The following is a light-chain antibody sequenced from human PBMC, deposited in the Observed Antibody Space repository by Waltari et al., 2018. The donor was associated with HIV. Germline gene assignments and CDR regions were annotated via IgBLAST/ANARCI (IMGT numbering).Light chain of an antibody. CDR1: SPNIGSNT. V-gene: IGLV1-44*01. J-gene: IGLJ1*01. CDR2: SNN. Sequence: QSVLTQPPSASGPPGQRVTISCSGSSPNIGSNTVNWYQQLPGTAPKLLIYSNNQRPSGVPDRFSGSKSGTSASLAISGLQSEDEADYYCAAWDDSLNGPLYVFGTGTKVTVL. CDR3: AAWDDSLNGPLYV.